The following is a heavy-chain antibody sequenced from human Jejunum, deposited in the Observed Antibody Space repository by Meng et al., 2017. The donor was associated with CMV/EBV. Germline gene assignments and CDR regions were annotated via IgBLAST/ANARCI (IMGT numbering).Heavy chain of an antibody. Sequence: WMHWVRQAPGKGLVWVARIDSDESNTSDESKTRYADSVKGRFTISRDNAKNTVYLQMNSLRVEDTAVYHCARGFYENSGYHLLIDYWGQGTLVTVSS. CDR2: IDSDESNT. V-gene: IGHV3-74*01. CDR1: W. D-gene: IGHD3-22*01. J-gene: IGHJ4*02. CDR3: ARGFYENSGYHLLIDY.